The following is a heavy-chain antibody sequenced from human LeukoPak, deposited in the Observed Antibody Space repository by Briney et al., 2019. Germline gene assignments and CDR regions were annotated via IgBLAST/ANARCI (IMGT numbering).Heavy chain of an antibody. Sequence: SETLSLTCTVSGGSISSYYWGWIRQPPGKGLEWIGYIYTSGSTNYNPSLKSRVTISVDTSKNQFSLKLSSVTAADTAVYYCARRGRFGDYYYYMDVWGKGTTVTVSS. J-gene: IGHJ6*03. CDR2: IYTSGST. CDR1: GGSISSYY. CDR3: ARRGRFGDYYYYMDV. V-gene: IGHV4-4*09. D-gene: IGHD3-10*01.